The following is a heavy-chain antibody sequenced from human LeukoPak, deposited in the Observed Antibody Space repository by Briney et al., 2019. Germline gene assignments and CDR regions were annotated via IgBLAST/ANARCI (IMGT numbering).Heavy chain of an antibody. CDR1: GYTFTGYY. J-gene: IGHJ1*01. CDR2: INPNSGGT. Sequence: GASVKVSCKASGYTFTGYYMHWVRQAPGQGLEWMGWINPNSGGTNYAQKFQGRVTMTRDTSISTAYMELSRLRSEDTAVYYCARALWDYYDSSGYLEDFQHWGQGTLVTVSS. D-gene: IGHD3-22*01. V-gene: IGHV1-2*02. CDR3: ARALWDYYDSSGYLEDFQH.